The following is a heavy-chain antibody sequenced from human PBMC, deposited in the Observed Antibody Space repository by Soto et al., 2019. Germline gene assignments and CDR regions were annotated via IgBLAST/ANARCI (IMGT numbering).Heavy chain of an antibody. V-gene: IGHV1-18*01. CDR2: ISAYNGNT. D-gene: IGHD2-2*02. CDR3: ASNIVVVPAAIRTASSYYYGMDV. Sequence: ASVKVSCKASGYTFTSYGISWVRQAPGQGLEWMGWISAYNGNTNYAQKLQGRVTMTTDTSTSTAYMELRSLRSDDTAVYYCASNIVVVPAAIRTASSYYYGMDVWGQGTTVTVSS. CDR1: GYTFTSYG. J-gene: IGHJ6*02.